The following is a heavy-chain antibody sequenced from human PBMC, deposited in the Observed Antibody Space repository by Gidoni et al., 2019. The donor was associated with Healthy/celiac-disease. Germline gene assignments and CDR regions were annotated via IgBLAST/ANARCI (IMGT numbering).Heavy chain of an antibody. CDR1: GFTFSSYG. V-gene: IGHV3-33*01. Sequence: QVQLVESGGGVVQPGRSLRLSCAASGFTFSSYGMHWVRQAPGKGLEWVAVIWYDGSNKYYADSVKGRFTISRDNSKNTLYLQMNSLRAEDTAVYYCATREGGSLLHWGQGTLVTVSS. CDR3: ATREGGSLLH. D-gene: IGHD1-26*01. CDR2: IWYDGSNK. J-gene: IGHJ1*01.